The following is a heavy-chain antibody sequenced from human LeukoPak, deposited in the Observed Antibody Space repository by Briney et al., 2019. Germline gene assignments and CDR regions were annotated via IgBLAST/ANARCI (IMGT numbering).Heavy chain of an antibody. CDR1: GFTFEDYA. CDR2: IRWDSGRI. V-gene: IGHV3-9*03. J-gene: IGHJ4*02. Sequence: GRSLRHSCTASGFTFEDYAMHWVRQAPGKGLDWVSGIRWDSGRIDYADSVKGRFTISRDNAKNSLYLQMNSLRAEDMAFYYCAKAGPSYSSSGQIDYWGQGTLVTVSS. D-gene: IGHD6-6*01. CDR3: AKAGPSYSSSGQIDY.